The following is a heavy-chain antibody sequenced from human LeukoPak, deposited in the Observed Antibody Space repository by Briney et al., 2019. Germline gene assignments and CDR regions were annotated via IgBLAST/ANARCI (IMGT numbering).Heavy chain of an antibody. CDR3: ARIHRYCSGGACYVLDN. D-gene: IGHD2-15*01. CDR2: VYYSGST. CDR1: GGSVSDYY. V-gene: IGHV4-59*02. J-gene: IGHJ4*02. Sequence: SETLSLTCVVSGGSVSDYYWGWVRQPPGRGLEWIGYVYYSGSTNYNPSFKSRITISVDTSRNQFSLQLSSVTAADTAVYYCARIHRYCSGGACYVLDNWGQGTLVTVSS.